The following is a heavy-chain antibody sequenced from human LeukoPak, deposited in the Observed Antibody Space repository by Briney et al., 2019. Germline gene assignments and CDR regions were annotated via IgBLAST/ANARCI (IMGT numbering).Heavy chain of an antibody. Sequence: SEKVSCKASGGTFSSYAISWVRQAPGQGLEWMGRIIPILGIANYAQKFQGRVTITADKSTSTAYMELSSLRSEDTAVYYCARPIAVAGTDYYGMDVWGQGTTVTVSS. CDR1: GGTFSSYA. V-gene: IGHV1-69*04. CDR3: ARPIAVAGTDYYGMDV. D-gene: IGHD6-19*01. J-gene: IGHJ6*02. CDR2: IIPILGIA.